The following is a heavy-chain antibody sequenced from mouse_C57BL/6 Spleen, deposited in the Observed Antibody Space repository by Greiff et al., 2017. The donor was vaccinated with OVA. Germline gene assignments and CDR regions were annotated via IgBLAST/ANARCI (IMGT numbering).Heavy chain of an antibody. J-gene: IGHJ3*01. D-gene: IGHD2-4*01. CDR1: GYAFSSYW. CDR3: ARSRDYDGFAY. CDR2: IYPGDGDT. V-gene: IGHV1-80*01. Sequence: VQLQQSGAELVKPGASVKISCKASGYAFSSYWMNWVKQRPGKGLEWIGQIYPGDGDTNYNGKFKGKATLTADTSSSTAYMQLSSLTSEDSAVYFCARSRDYDGFAYWGQGTLVTVSA.